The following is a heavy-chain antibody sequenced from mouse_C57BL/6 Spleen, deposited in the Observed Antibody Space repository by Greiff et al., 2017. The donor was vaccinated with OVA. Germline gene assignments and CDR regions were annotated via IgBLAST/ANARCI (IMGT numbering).Heavy chain of an antibody. V-gene: IGHV1-82*01. J-gene: IGHJ4*01. CDR3: ARYPGSSYAMDY. Sequence: VQLQQSGPELVKPGASVKISCKASGYAFSSSWMNWVKQRPGKGLEWIGRIYPGDGDTNYNGKFKGKATLTADKSSSTAYMQLSSLTSEDSAVYFCARYPGSSYAMDYWGQGTSVTVSS. CDR2: IYPGDGDT. CDR1: GYAFSSSW. D-gene: IGHD1-1*01.